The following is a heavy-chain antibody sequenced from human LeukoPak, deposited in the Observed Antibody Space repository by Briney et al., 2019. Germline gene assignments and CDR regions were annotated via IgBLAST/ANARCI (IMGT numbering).Heavy chain of an antibody. CDR2: INPNSGGT. D-gene: IGHD1-26*01. V-gene: IGHV1-2*02. CDR3: ARDSGGYYYMDV. CDR1: GYTFTCYY. Sequence: ASVKVSCKASGYTFTCYYMHWVRQAPGQGLEWMGWINPNSGGTNYAQKFQGRVTMTRDTSISTAYMELSRLRSDDTAVYYCARDSGGYYYMDVWGKGTTVTVSS. J-gene: IGHJ6*03.